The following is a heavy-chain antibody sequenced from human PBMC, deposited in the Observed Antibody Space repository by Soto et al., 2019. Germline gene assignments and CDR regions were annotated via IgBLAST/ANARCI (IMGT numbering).Heavy chain of an antibody. CDR3: VREARGSFDF. CDR2: VIHIYGTP. V-gene: IGHV1-69*13. D-gene: IGHD5-12*01. Sequence: SVKVSCKASRGALSSYAITWVRQAPGQGLDWMGRVIHIYGTPNYAQKFQGRLSLTVDASKSTAYLELSGLRAEDTAIYYCVREARGSFDFWGRGTMVTVSS. J-gene: IGHJ3*01. CDR1: RGALSSYA.